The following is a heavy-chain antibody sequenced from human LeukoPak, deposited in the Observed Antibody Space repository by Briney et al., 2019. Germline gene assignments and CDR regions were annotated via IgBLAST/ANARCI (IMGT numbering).Heavy chain of an antibody. Sequence: GGSLRLSCAASGFTFSSYWMSWVRQAPGKGLEWVANIKQDGSEKYYVDSVKGRFTISRDNAKNSLYLQMNSLRAEDTAVYYCARVTGDYDYIWGSYPPVDAFDIWGQGTMVTVSS. D-gene: IGHD3-16*01. CDR3: ARVTGDYDYIWGSYPPVDAFDI. J-gene: IGHJ3*02. CDR2: IKQDGSEK. V-gene: IGHV3-7*01. CDR1: GFTFSSYW.